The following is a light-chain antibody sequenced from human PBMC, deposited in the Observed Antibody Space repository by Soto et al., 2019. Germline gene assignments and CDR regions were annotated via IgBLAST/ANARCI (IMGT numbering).Light chain of an antibody. CDR3: SSYAGFNNFYV. Sequence: QSALTQPPSASGSPGQSVTISCTGTSSDVGGYHHVSWYQQHPGKAPKLMIYEVTKRPSGVPDRFSGSKSGNTASLTVSGLQAEDEADYYCSSYAGFNNFYVFGTGTQLTVL. J-gene: IGLJ1*01. V-gene: IGLV2-8*01. CDR1: SSDVGGYHH. CDR2: EVT.